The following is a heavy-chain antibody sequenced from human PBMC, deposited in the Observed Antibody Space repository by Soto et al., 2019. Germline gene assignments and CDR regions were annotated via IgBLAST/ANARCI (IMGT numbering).Heavy chain of an antibody. Sequence: GWSLRLSCAASGFTFSNAWMSWVRQAPGKGLEWDGRIKSKTDGGTTDYAAPVKGRFTISRDDSKNTLYLQMNSLKTEDTAVYYCTTLYSGSYGGYYYYYKDVWGKGTTVTVSS. CDR1: GFTFSNAW. D-gene: IGHD1-26*01. CDR3: TTLYSGSYGGYYYYYKDV. J-gene: IGHJ6*03. CDR2: IKSKTDGGTT. V-gene: IGHV3-15*01.